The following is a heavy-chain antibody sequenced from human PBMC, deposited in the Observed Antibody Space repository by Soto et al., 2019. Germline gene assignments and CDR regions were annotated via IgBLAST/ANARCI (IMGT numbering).Heavy chain of an antibody. CDR2: IIPILGIA. CDR1: GGTFSSYT. V-gene: IGHV1-69*08. D-gene: IGHD5-12*01. Sequence: QVQLVQSGAEVKKPGSSVKVSCQASGGTFSSYTISWVRQAPGQGLEWMGRIIPILGIANYAQKFQGRVTITADNSTSTAYMELRSLRSEDTAVYYCARDVPTGYMVNDAFDIWGQGTMVTVSS. J-gene: IGHJ3*02. CDR3: ARDVPTGYMVNDAFDI.